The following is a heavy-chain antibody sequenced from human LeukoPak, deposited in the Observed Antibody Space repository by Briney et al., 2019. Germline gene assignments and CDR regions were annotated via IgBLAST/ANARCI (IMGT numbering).Heavy chain of an antibody. Sequence: GGSLRLSCAASGFTFSDYYMSWIRQAPGKGLEWVSYISSSGSTIYYADSVKGRFTISRDNAKNSLYLQMNSLRAEDTAVYYCARVTAMVPAYYYYYMDVWGKGTTVTVSS. CDR1: GFTFSDYY. D-gene: IGHD5-18*01. CDR2: ISSSGSTI. V-gene: IGHV3-11*01. J-gene: IGHJ6*03. CDR3: ARVTAMVPAYYYYYMDV.